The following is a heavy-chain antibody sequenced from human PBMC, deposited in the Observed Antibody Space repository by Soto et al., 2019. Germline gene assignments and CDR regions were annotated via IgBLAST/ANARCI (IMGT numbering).Heavy chain of an antibody. Sequence: QVQLVESGGGVVQPGRSLRLSCAASGFTFSSYGMHWVRQAPGNGLEWVAVISYDGSNKYYADSVKGRFTISRGNSKNTLYMAMNSLRAENTAVYYCAKGGYGVPDPASLLLDPWGQGTLVTVSS. CDR1: GFTFSSYG. J-gene: IGHJ5*02. CDR2: ISYDGSNK. V-gene: IGHV3-30*18. D-gene: IGHD3-22*01. CDR3: AKGGYGVPDPASLLLDP.